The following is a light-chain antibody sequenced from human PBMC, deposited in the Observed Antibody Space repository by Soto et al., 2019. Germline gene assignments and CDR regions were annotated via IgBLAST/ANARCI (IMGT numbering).Light chain of an antibody. CDR1: STDVSGRNY. CDR3: CSYRSGTSV. V-gene: IGLV2-14*01. CDR2: EVT. J-gene: IGLJ1*01. Sequence: QSALTQPASVSGSPGQSITISCTGTSTDVSGRNYVSWYQQHPGKAPKVIIYEVTNRPSGISHRFSGSKSGNTASLTISGLQAEDEAGYYCCSYRSGTSVFGTGTKVTVL.